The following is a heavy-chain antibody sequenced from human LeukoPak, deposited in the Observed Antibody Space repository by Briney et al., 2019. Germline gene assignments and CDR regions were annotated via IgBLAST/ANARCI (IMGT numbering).Heavy chain of an antibody. J-gene: IGHJ4*02. Sequence: GGSLRLSCAASGFTFSDYYMSWIRQAPGKGLEWVSYISSSGSTIYYADSVKGRFTISRDNAKNSLYLQMNSLRAEDTAVYYCASPDSSGYYYLYWGQGTLVTVSS. CDR3: ASPDSSGYYYLY. V-gene: IGHV3-11*04. CDR2: ISSSGSTI. D-gene: IGHD3-22*01. CDR1: GFTFSDYY.